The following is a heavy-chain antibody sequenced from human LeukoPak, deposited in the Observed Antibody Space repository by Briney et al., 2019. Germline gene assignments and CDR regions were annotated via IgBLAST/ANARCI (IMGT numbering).Heavy chain of an antibody. CDR1: GGTFSSYA. J-gene: IGHJ6*03. CDR2: IIPIFGTA. Sequence: VASVKVSCKASGGTFSSYAISWVRQAPGQGLEWMGGIIPIFGTANYAQKFQGRVTITADKSTSTAYMELSSLRSEDTAVYYCGAAMASYYYYYMDVWGKGTTVTISS. V-gene: IGHV1-69*06. D-gene: IGHD5-18*01. CDR3: GAAMASYYYYYMDV.